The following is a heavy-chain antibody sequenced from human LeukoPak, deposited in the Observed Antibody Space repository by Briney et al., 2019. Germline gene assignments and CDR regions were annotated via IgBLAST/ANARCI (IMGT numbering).Heavy chain of an antibody. CDR1: GFTFSDNY. D-gene: IGHD5-24*01. CDR3: ARTFRSGDGYKVGYFDY. CDR2: IYPSGNT. Sequence: GGSLRLSCAASGFTFSDNYMSWVRQAPGRGLEWVSLIYPSGNTYYADSGRGRFTISRDNSKNTLYLQMNTLRAEDTAVYYCARTFRSGDGYKVGYFDYWGQGTLVTVSS. V-gene: IGHV3-53*01. J-gene: IGHJ4*02.